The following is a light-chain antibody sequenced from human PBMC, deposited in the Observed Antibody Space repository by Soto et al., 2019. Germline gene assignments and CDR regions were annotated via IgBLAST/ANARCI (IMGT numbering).Light chain of an antibody. Sequence: IQRTQSPSTMYASVGDSVASTCQASQSICTWLAWYQQNPGKAPRFLISKASSLESGVPSRFSGSGSGTEFTLTIISLQPEDLDTYYCQQYNDYSRTFGQGTKVDLK. V-gene: IGKV1-5*03. CDR1: QSICTW. J-gene: IGKJ1*01. CDR3: QQYNDYSRT. CDR2: KAS.